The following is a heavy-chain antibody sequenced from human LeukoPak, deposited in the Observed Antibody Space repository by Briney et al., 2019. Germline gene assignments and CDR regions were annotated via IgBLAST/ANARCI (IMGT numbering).Heavy chain of an antibody. J-gene: IGHJ5*01. D-gene: IGHD2-8*01. CDR1: GGTFSSYT. V-gene: IGHV1-69*02. CDR3: ARGTFPLDCTNGVCYPDVYNWFDP. Sequence: SVKVSCKASGGTFSSYTTSWVRQAPGQGLEWMGRIIPILGIANSAQKFQGRVTITADKSTRTAYMKLSSLRSEDTAVYYCARGTFPLDCTNGVCYPDVYNWFDPWNQETLVTVSS. CDR2: IIPILGIA.